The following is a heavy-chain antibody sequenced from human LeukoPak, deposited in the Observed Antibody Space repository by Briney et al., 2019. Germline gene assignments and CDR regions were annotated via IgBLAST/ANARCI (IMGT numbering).Heavy chain of an antibody. V-gene: IGHV4-38-2*02. CDR3: ARDYSSGWNNWFDP. CDR1: GYSISSGYY. Sequence: SETLSLTCTVSGYSISSGYYWGWIRQPPGKGLEWIGSSYHSGSTYYNPSLKSRVTISVDTSKNQFSLKLGSVTAADTAVYYCARDYSSGWNNWFDPWGQGTLVTVSS. CDR2: SYHSGST. J-gene: IGHJ5*02. D-gene: IGHD6-19*01.